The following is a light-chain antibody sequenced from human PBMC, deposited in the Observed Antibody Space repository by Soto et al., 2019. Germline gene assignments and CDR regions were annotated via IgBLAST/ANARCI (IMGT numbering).Light chain of an antibody. CDR1: SGSIDSNY. J-gene: IGLJ2*01. CDR3: QSYDSRNVV. V-gene: IGLV6-57*03. Sequence: NFMVTQPHSVSESPGKTATISCTRSSGSIDSNYVQWFQQRPGSAPTTVIYEDNQRPSGVPDRFSGSIDSSSNSASLTISGLKTEDEADYYCQSYDSRNVVFGGGTKLTVL. CDR2: EDN.